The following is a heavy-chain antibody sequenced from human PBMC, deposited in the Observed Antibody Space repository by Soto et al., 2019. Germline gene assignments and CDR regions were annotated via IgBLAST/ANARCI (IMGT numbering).Heavy chain of an antibody. CDR2: IYYSGST. Sequence: SETLSLTCTVSGGSISSYYWSWIRQPPGKGLEWIGYIYYSGSTNYNPSLKSRVTISVDTSKNQFSLKLSSVTAADTAVYYCARDPGLLWFGELLYYGMDVWGQGTTVTVSS. CDR1: GGSISSYY. D-gene: IGHD3-10*01. J-gene: IGHJ6*02. CDR3: ARDPGLLWFGELLYYGMDV. V-gene: IGHV4-59*01.